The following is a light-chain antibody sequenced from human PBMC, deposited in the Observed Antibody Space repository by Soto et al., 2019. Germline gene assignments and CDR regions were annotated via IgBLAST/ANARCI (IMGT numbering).Light chain of an antibody. CDR2: LNSDGSH. CDR1: SGHSNYA. CDR3: QTWATGIRV. J-gene: IGLJ3*02. V-gene: IGLV4-69*01. Sequence: QPVLTQSPSASASLGASVKLTCTLSSGHSNYALAWHQQQPEKGPRYLMNLNSDGSHTKGDGIPDRFSGSSSGAERYLTISSLQSEDEADYYCQTWATGIRVFGGGTKLTVL.